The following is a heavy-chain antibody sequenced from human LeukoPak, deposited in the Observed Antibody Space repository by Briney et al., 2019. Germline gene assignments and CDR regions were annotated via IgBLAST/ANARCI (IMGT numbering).Heavy chain of an antibody. Sequence: SETLSLTCTVSGGSISSGGYYWSWIRQHPGKGPEWIGYIYYSGSTYYNPSLKSRVTISVDTSKNQFSLKLSSVTAADTAVYYCARDGSGTEQTFDYWGQGTLVTVSS. CDR1: GGSISSGGYY. V-gene: IGHV4-31*03. CDR3: ARDGSGTEQTFDY. J-gene: IGHJ4*02. CDR2: IYYSGST. D-gene: IGHD3-10*01.